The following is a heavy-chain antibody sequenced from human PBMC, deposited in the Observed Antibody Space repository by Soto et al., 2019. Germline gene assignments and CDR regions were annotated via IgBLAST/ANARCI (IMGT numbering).Heavy chain of an antibody. CDR2: ISSTSVYI. D-gene: IGHD3-22*01. V-gene: IGHV3-21*01. J-gene: IGHJ5*02. CDR1: GFSFGDYT. CDR3: AREGAESYYYDSSGSHNWFDP. Sequence: PGGSLRLSCAASGFSFGDYTMNWVRQAPGKGLEWLSPISSTSVYIDYADSLKGRFTISRDNAKNSLSLQMNSLRAEDTAVYYCAREGAESYYYDSSGSHNWFDPWGQGTLVTVSS.